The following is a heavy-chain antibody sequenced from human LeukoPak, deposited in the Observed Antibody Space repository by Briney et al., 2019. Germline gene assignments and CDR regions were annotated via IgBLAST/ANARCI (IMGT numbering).Heavy chain of an antibody. CDR2: VYYSGST. CDR3: ARFHISTGSLDF. V-gene: IGHV4-59*01. D-gene: IGHD3-9*01. J-gene: IGHJ4*02. CDR1: GGSISTYF. Sequence: SETLSLTCTVSGGSISTYFWSWIRQPPGKGLEWIGYVYYSGSTNYNPSLKSRVTILVDTSKNQFSLNLSSVTAADTAVYYCARFHISTGSLDFWGQGALVTVSS.